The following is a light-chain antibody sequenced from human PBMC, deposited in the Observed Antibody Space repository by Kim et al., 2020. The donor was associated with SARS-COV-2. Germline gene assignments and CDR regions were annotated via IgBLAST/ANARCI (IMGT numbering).Light chain of an antibody. J-gene: IGLJ3*02. V-gene: IGLV10-54*02. Sequence: ATLTCTGNSDSVGNEGAAGLQQQQGHPPAPLPYRDNNRPSAIAKRFPASRSGTTASLTITGLRPEDEAEYDYSALVRGLSGHGWVFGGGTQLTVL. CDR1: SDSVGNEG. CDR2: RDN. CDR3: SALVRGLSGHGWV.